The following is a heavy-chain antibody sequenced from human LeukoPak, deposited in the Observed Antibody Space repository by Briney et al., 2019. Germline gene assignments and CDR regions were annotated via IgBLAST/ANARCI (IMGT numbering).Heavy chain of an antibody. Sequence: SETLSLTCTVSGGSISSSSSYWGWIRQPPGKGLEWIGSIYYSGSTYYNPSLKSRVTISVDTSKNQFSLKLSSVTAADTAVYYCARTDHIAVAGGGRVGYWGQGTLVSVSS. V-gene: IGHV4-39*07. CDR1: GGSISSSSSY. CDR2: IYYSGST. D-gene: IGHD6-19*01. CDR3: ARTDHIAVAGGGRVGY. J-gene: IGHJ4*02.